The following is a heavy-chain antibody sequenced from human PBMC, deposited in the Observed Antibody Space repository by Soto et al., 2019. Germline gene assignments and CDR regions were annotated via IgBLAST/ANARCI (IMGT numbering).Heavy chain of an antibody. CDR3: ARHYYDSSGYYHIQY. V-gene: IGHV5-51*01. J-gene: IGHJ4*02. Sequence: GESLNLSCKGSGYTFTDYLIGWVRQVPGKGLEWMGIIYPGDSDTRYSPSFQGQVTISADRSISTAYLQWSSLKASDTAMYYCARHYYDSSGYYHIQYWGPGTLVTVSS. CDR1: GYTFTDYL. D-gene: IGHD3-22*01. CDR2: IYPGDSDT.